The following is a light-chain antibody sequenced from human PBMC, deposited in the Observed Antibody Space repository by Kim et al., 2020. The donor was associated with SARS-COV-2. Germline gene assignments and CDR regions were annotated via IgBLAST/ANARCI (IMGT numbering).Light chain of an antibody. Sequence: PGESATVPCRASQSVSNNYLAWYQQKPGQPPRLLIYGASSRATGIPDRFSGSGSETDFILTISRLDPEDFAVYYCQHYGTSPLTFGGGTKVDIK. CDR1: QSVSNNY. CDR3: QHYGTSPLT. J-gene: IGKJ4*01. CDR2: GAS. V-gene: IGKV3-20*01.